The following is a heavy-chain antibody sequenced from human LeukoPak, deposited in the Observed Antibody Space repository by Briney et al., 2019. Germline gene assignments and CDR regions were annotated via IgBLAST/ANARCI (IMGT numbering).Heavy chain of an antibody. V-gene: IGHV4-39*01. D-gene: IGHD3-22*01. CDR2: IYYSGST. CDR1: GGSISSSSYY. Sequence: ASETLSLTCTVSGGSISSSSYYWGWIRQPPGKGLEWIGSIYYSGSTYYNPSLKSRVTISVDTSKNRFSLKLSSVTAADTAVYYCARHEGWDSSGYYHYWYFDLWGRGTLVTVSP. J-gene: IGHJ2*01. CDR3: ARHEGWDSSGYYHYWYFDL.